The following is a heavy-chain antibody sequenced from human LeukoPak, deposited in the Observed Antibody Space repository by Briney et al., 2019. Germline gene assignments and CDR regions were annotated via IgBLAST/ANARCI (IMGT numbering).Heavy chain of an antibody. CDR2: INAGNGNT. J-gene: IGHJ4*02. D-gene: IGHD5-12*01. V-gene: IGHV1-3*01. CDR1: GYTFTSYA. Sequence: ASVKVSCKASGYTFTSYAMHWVRQAPGQRLEWMGWINAGNGNTKYSQEFQGRVTITRDTSVSTAYMELSRLRSDDTAVYYCARGAGSGYDYSDYWGQGTLVSVSS. CDR3: ARGAGSGYDYSDY.